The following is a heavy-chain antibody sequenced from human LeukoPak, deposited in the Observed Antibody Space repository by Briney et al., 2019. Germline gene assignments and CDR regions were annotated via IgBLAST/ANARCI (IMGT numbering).Heavy chain of an antibody. CDR2: VYTSGDT. CDR1: GVSISTSY. J-gene: IGHJ4*02. V-gene: IGHV4-4*07. D-gene: IGHD1-1*01. CDR3: ARGGWNHDY. Sequence: PSETPSLTCTVSGVSISTSYWSWIRQPAGKGLEWIGRVYTSGDTNYNPSLNSRLTLSVDTSKNQFSLTLTSLTAADTAVYYCARGGWNHDYWGQGTLVTVSS.